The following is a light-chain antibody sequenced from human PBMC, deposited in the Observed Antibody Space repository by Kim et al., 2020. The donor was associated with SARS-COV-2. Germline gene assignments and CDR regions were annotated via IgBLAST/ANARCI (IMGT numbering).Light chain of an antibody. CDR2: QNN. Sequence: SYELTQPPSVSVSPGQTASITCSGDNLGYKYVCWYQQKPGQSPVLVIYQNNKRSSGIPERFSASNSGNTATLTISGTQSLDEADYYCQAWDSRTAIFG. V-gene: IGLV3-1*01. CDR1: NLGYKY. CDR3: QAWDSRTAI. J-gene: IGLJ2*01.